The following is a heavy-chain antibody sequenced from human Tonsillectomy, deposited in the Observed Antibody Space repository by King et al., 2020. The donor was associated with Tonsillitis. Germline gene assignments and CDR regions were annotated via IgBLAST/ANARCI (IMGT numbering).Heavy chain of an antibody. J-gene: IGHJ4*02. CDR3: AREGRELTGDFYFDY. CDR2: ISYDGSDK. D-gene: IGHD7-27*01. CDR1: GFTFSSYA. Sequence: VQLVESGGGVVQPGRSLRLSCAASGFTFSSYAMHWVRQAPGKGLEWVAVISYDGSDKYYSDSVKGRFTISRDNSKNTLYLQMHSLRAEDTAVYYCAREGRELTGDFYFDYWGRETLVTVPS. V-gene: IGHV3-30-3*01.